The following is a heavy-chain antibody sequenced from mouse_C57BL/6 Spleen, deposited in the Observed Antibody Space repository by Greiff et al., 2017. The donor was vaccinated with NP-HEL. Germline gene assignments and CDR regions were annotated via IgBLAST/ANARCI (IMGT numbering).Heavy chain of an antibody. D-gene: IGHD1-1*01. V-gene: IGHV1-22*01. Sequence: EVKLQQSGPELVKPGASVKMSCKASGYTFTDYNMHWVKQSHGKSLEWIGYINPNNGGTSYNQKFKGKATLTVNKSSSTAYMELRSLTSEDSAVYYCARSLIYYYGSGNYWGQGTTLTVSS. J-gene: IGHJ2*01. CDR3: ARSLIYYYGSGNY. CDR1: GYTFTDYN. CDR2: INPNNGGT.